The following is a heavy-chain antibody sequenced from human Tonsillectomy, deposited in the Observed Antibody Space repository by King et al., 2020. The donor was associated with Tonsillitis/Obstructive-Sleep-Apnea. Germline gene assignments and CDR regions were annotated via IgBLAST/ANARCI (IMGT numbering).Heavy chain of an antibody. Sequence: VQLVESGGGVVQPGRSLRLSCAASGFTFSSYGMHWVRQAPGKGLEWVAVIWYDGSNKYYADSVKGRFTISRDNSKYTLYLQMNSLRAEDTAVYYCARDLRWGYGSGDDPMDLWGQGTTVTVSS. CDR3: ARDLRWGYGSGDDPMDL. CDR2: IWYDGSNK. J-gene: IGHJ6*02. V-gene: IGHV3-33*01. D-gene: IGHD3-10*01. CDR1: GFTFSSYG.